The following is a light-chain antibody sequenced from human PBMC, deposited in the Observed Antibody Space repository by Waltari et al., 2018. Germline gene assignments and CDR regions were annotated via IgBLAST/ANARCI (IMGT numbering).Light chain of an antibody. V-gene: IGKV3-11*01. CDR2: DAS. Sequence: EIVLTQSPATLSLSPGERATLSCRASQSVNNYLAWHQHKPGQAPRLLIYDASNRATGIPARFSGSQSGTDFSLTISSLEPEDLAVYYCQQRGSWPITFGGGTKVEIK. J-gene: IGKJ4*01. CDR3: QQRGSWPIT. CDR1: QSVNNY.